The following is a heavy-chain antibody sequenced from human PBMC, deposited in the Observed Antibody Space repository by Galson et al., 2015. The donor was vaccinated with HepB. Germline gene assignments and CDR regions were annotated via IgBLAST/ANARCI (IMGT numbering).Heavy chain of an antibody. CDR3: ARAAGWFDP. Sequence: SLRLSCAASGFTFSDYSMSWIRQAPGKGLESVSYISNDGNSINYADSVKGRFTISRDNAKNSLSLRMNSLRAEDTAIYYCARAAGWFDPWGQGTLVTVSS. D-gene: IGHD3-10*01. CDR1: GFTFSDYS. J-gene: IGHJ5*02. CDR2: ISNDGNSI. V-gene: IGHV3-11*01.